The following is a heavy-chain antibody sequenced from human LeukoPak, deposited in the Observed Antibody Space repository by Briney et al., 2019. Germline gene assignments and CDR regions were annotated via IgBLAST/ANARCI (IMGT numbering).Heavy chain of an antibody. D-gene: IGHD3-10*01. CDR3: ARHLMFRDSTYGPHLDY. CDR2: IYYSGST. V-gene: IGHV4-39*01. CDR1: GGSISSSSYY. J-gene: IGHJ4*02. Sequence: SETLSLTCTVSGGSISSSSYYWGWIRRSQGKGLEWIGSIYYSGSTYKNPSLRSRITISVYTAKNHFSLKLTSVPAADTAVYYCARHLMFRDSTYGPHLDYWGQGTLLTVSS.